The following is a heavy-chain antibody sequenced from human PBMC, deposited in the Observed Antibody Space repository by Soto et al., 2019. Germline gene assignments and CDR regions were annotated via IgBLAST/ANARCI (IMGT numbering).Heavy chain of an antibody. J-gene: IGHJ1*01. V-gene: IGHV4-59*11. CDR3: ARGHNPEYDFWRKFQH. CDR1: SVSGDSNNNHN. D-gene: IGHD3-3*01. CDR2: IYYSGAT. Sequence: SVSGDSNNNHNWSWVRQPPGKGLEWIGSIYYSGATNYNPSLKSRVTISLDTSKNQFSLKLSSVTAADTAVYYCARGHNPEYDFWRKFQHWGQGTLVTGS.